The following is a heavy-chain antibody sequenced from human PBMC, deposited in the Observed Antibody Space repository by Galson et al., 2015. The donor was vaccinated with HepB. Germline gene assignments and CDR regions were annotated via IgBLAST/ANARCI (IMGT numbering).Heavy chain of an antibody. CDR2: IKQDGSEK. CDR1: GFTFSSYW. D-gene: IGHD4-17*01. CDR3: ARLAFTVTTSMFDY. Sequence: SLRLSCAASGFTFSSYWMSWVRQAPGKGLEWVANIKQDGSEKYYEDSMKGRVTISRDSAKNSLYVQMNSLRAEDTAVYYCARLAFTVTTSMFDYWGQGTLVTVSS. J-gene: IGHJ4*02. V-gene: IGHV3-7*01.